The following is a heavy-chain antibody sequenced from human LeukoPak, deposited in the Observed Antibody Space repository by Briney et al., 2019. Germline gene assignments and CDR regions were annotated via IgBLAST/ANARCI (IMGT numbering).Heavy chain of an antibody. Sequence: GGSLRLSCAASGFTFSSYAMHWVRQAPGKGLEWVAVISYDGSNKYYADSVKGRFTISRDNSKNTLYLQMNSLRAEDTAVYYCGRDRSSCGYPIDFLGQGTLGTVSS. D-gene: IGHD3-22*01. CDR3: GRDRSSCGYPIDF. J-gene: IGHJ4*02. CDR1: GFTFSSYA. V-gene: IGHV3-30-3*01. CDR2: ISYDGSNK.